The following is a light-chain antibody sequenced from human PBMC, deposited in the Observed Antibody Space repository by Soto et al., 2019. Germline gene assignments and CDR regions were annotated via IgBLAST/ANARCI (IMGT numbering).Light chain of an antibody. CDR3: SSYTSSSTYV. J-gene: IGLJ1*01. Sequence: QSVLTQPASVSGSPGHLITISFTGTSSDFGGYNYVSWYQQHPGKAPKLMIYEVSNRPSGVSNRFSGSKSGNTASLTISGLQAEDEADYYCSSYTSSSTYVLGTGKKVTV. CDR2: EVS. V-gene: IGLV2-14*01. CDR1: SSDFGGYNY.